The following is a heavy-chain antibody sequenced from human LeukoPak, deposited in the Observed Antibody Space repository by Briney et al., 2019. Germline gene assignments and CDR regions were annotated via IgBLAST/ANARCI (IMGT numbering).Heavy chain of an antibody. CDR2: FDPEDGET. D-gene: IGHD3-3*01. CDR3: ARVADYDFWSGYLKSLYYYYYMDV. CDR1: GYTLTELS. Sequence: GASVKVSCKVSGYTLTELSMHWVRQAPGKGLEWMGGFDPEDGETNYAQKFQGRVTMTEDTSTDTAYMELSSLRSDDTAVYYCARVADYDFWSGYLKSLYYYYYMDVWGKGTTVTVSS. J-gene: IGHJ6*03. V-gene: IGHV1-24*01.